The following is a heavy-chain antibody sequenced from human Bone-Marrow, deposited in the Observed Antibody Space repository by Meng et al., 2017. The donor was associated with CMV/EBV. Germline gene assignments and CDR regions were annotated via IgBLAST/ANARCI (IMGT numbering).Heavy chain of an antibody. J-gene: IGHJ5*02. Sequence: SETLSLTCTVSGGSISSYYWSWIRQPPGKGLEWIGYIYYSGSTNYNPSLKSRVTISVDTSKNQFSLKLSSVTAADTAVYYCARQGTSYPRWFHPWGQGTLVTVSS. CDR3: ARQGTSYPRWFHP. D-gene: IGHD2-2*01. V-gene: IGHV4-59*01. CDR2: IYYSGST. CDR1: GGSISSYY.